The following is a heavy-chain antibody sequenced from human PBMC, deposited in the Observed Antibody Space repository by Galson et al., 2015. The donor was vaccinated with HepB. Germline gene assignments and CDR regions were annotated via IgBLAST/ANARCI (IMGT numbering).Heavy chain of an antibody. CDR3: ARDKGMVVPVGILTWGRQKTYYYYNMDV. CDR2: IHTSGST. V-gene: IGHV4-61*09. J-gene: IGHJ6*03. Sequence: TLSLTCTVSGGSISSGGHYWTWLRQPAGEGLEWIGHIHTSGSTNYNPYLESRVTMSVDTSNNRFSLTLSSVTAEDTAVYYCARDKGMVVPVGILTWGRQKTYYYYNMDVWGTGTTVTVSS. D-gene: IGHD2-2*02. CDR1: GGSISSGGHY.